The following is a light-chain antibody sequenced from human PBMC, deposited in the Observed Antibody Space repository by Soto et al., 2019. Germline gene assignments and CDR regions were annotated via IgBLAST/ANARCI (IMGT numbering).Light chain of an antibody. J-gene: IGLJ2*01. Sequence: QSALTQPASVCGSPGQSITISCTGTSSDVGSYNLVSWYQQHPGKAPKLMIYEVSKRPSGVSNRFSGSKSGNTASLTISGLQAEDEADYYCCSYAGSSTFHVVLGGGTKLTVL. CDR1: SSDVGSYNL. CDR3: CSYAGSSTFHVV. V-gene: IGLV2-23*02. CDR2: EVS.